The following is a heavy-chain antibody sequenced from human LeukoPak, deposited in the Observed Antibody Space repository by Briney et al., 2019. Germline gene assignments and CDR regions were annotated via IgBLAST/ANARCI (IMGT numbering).Heavy chain of an antibody. CDR3: TTLIQTAGYWDYYYYMDV. CDR1: GFTFSSAW. Sequence: GGSLRLSCAASGFTFSSAWMSWVRQAPGKGLEWVGRIKSKTDGGTTDYAAPVKGRFTISRDDSKNTLYLQMNSLKTEDTAVYYCTTLIQTAGYWDYYYYMDVWGKGTTVTISS. V-gene: IGHV3-15*01. J-gene: IGHJ6*03. D-gene: IGHD2-21*02. CDR2: IKSKTDGGTT.